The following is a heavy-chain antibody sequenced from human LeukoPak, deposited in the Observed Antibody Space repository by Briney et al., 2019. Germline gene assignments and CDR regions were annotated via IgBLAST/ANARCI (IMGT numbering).Heavy chain of an antibody. CDR2: ISGSGGST. Sequence: GGSLRLSCGASGFTLSSYDMSWVRNAPGKGLEWVSGISGSGGSTYYADSVKGRFTISRDNSKNRLYLQMNSLRAEYTAVYYCAKRPRGNYLDPFDYWGQGTLVTVSS. J-gene: IGHJ4*02. CDR1: GFTLSSYD. D-gene: IGHD3-10*01. CDR3: AKRPRGNYLDPFDY. V-gene: IGHV3-23*01.